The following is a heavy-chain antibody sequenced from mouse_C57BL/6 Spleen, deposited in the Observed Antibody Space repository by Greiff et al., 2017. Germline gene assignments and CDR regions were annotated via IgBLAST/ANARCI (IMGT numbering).Heavy chain of an antibody. V-gene: IGHV2-6*03. Sequence: VKLVESGPGLVAPSQSLSITCTVSGFSLTGYGVHWVRQPPGKGLEWLVVIWSDGSTTYNSALKSRLSISKDNSKSQVFLNMNSLQTDDTAMYYCARDYYGSSYEAWFAYWGQGTLVTVSA. CDR3: ARDYYGSSYEAWFAY. D-gene: IGHD1-1*01. J-gene: IGHJ3*01. CDR2: IWSDGST. CDR1: GFSLTGYG.